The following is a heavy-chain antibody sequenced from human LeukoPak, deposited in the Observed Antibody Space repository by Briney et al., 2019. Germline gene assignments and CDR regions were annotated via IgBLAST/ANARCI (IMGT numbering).Heavy chain of an antibody. CDR3: ARDQRPAYYYDSSGYYQFDY. V-gene: IGHV3-21*04. D-gene: IGHD3-22*01. CDR1: GFTFSSYS. J-gene: IGHJ4*02. CDR2: ISSSSSYI. Sequence: GGSLRLSCAASGFTFSSYSMNWVRQAPGKGLEWVSSISSSSSYIYYADSVKGRFTISRDNAKNSLHLQMNSLRAEDTAVYYCARDQRPAYYYDSSGYYQFDYWGQGTLVTVSS.